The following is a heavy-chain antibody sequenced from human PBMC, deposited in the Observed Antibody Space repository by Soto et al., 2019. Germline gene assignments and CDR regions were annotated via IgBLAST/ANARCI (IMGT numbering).Heavy chain of an antibody. Sequence: SETLSLTCTVSGGSISSYYWSWIRQPPGKGLEWIGYIYYSGSTNYNPSLKSRVTISVDTSKNQFSLKLSSVTAADTAVYYCARDTLRGGSCAWDIWGQGTMVTVSS. J-gene: IGHJ3*02. D-gene: IGHD2-15*01. CDR1: GGSISSYY. CDR2: IYYSGST. V-gene: IGHV4-59*01. CDR3: ARDTLRGGSCAWDI.